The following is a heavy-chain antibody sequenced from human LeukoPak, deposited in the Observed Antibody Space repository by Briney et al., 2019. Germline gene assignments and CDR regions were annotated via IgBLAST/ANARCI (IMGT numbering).Heavy chain of an antibody. J-gene: IGHJ3*02. V-gene: IGHV4-38-2*02. CDR2: IYHSGST. CDR1: GYSISSGYY. CDR3: AREGMYYDYVWGIKDAFDI. D-gene: IGHD3-16*01. Sequence: SETLSLTCTVSGYSISSGYYWGWIRQPPGKGLEWIGSIYHSGSTYYNPSLKSRVTISVDTSKNQFSLKLSSVTAADTAVYYCAREGMYYDYVWGIKDAFDIWGQGTMVTVSS.